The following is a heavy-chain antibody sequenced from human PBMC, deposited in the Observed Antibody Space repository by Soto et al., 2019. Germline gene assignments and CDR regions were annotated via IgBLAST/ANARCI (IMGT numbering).Heavy chain of an antibody. CDR1: GFTFSSYW. CDR3: ASAGGSYSSSWYVNYFDY. CDR2: IKQDGSEK. V-gene: IGHV3-7*01. D-gene: IGHD6-13*01. Sequence: PGGSLRLSCAASGFTFSSYWMSWVRQAPGKGLEWVANIKQDGSEKYYVDSVKGRFTISRDNAKNSLYLQMNSLRAEDTAVYYCASAGGSYSSSWYVNYFDYWGQGTLVTVSS. J-gene: IGHJ4*02.